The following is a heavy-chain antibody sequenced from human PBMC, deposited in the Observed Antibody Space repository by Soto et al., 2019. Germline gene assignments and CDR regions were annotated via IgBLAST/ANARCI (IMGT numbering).Heavy chain of an antibody. CDR3: ASGAYGWVY. CDR2: INHSGST. Sequence: QVQLQPWGAGLLKPSETLSLTCAVYGGSFSGYYWSWIRQTPGKGLEWIGEINHSGSTNYNPSLKSRVTISVDTSKNQFSLKLSSVTAADTAVYYCASGAYGWVYWGQGTLVTVSS. D-gene: IGHD3-10*01. CDR1: GGSFSGYY. V-gene: IGHV4-34*01. J-gene: IGHJ4*02.